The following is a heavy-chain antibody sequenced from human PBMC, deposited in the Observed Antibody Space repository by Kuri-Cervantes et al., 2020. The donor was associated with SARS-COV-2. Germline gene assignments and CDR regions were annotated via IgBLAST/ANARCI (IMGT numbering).Heavy chain of an antibody. Sequence: SETLSLTCAVYGGSFSGYYWSWIRQPPGKGLEWIGEINHSGSTNYNPSLKSRVTISVDTSRNQFSLKLSSVTAADTAVYYCARQAFPEDIVVVPAAKPYNWFDPWGQGTLVTVSS. CDR1: GGSFSGYY. D-gene: IGHD2-2*01. J-gene: IGHJ5*02. CDR3: ARQAFPEDIVVVPAAKPYNWFDP. V-gene: IGHV4-34*01. CDR2: INHSGST.